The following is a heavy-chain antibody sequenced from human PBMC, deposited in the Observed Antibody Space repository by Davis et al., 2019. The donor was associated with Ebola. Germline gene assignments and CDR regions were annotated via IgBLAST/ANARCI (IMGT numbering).Heavy chain of an antibody. V-gene: IGHV1-8*01. J-gene: IGHJ3*02. CDR2: MNPNSGNT. CDR3: ARRVGRGYQEDAFDI. D-gene: IGHD3-3*01. CDR1: GYTFTDYD. Sequence: ASVKVSCKASGYTFTDYDFNWVRQATGQGLEWMGWMNPNSGNTGYAQKLQGRVTMTTDTSTSTAYMELRSLRSDDTAVYYCARRVGRGYQEDAFDIWGQGTMVTVSS.